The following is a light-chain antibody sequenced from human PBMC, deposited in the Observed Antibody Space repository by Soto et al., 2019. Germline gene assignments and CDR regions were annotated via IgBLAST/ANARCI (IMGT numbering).Light chain of an antibody. Sequence: DIQMTQSPSTLSASVGDRVTVTCRASQSISTWLAWYQQKPGKAPKLLIYKASSLESGVPSRFSGSGSGTEFTLTISSLQPDDFATYYCQQYNSFPYTFGQGTKLEI. CDR1: QSISTW. V-gene: IGKV1-5*03. CDR3: QQYNSFPYT. CDR2: KAS. J-gene: IGKJ2*01.